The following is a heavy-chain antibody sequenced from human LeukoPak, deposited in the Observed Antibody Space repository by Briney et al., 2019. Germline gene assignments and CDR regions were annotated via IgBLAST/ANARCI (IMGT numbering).Heavy chain of an antibody. Sequence: MASDTLSLTCAVSGYSTSSSNWWGWIRQPPGKGLEWIGYIYYSGSTYYNPSLKSRVTMSVDTSKNQFSLKLSSVTAVDTAVYYCARSGYSYTLYGMDVWGQGTTVTVSS. CDR3: ARSGYSYTLYGMDV. CDR1: GYSTSSSNW. D-gene: IGHD5-18*01. J-gene: IGHJ6*02. V-gene: IGHV4-28*01. CDR2: IYYSGST.